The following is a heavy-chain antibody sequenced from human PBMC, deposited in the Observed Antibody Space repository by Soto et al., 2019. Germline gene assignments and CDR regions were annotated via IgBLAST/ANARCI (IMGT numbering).Heavy chain of an antibody. D-gene: IGHD6-13*01. CDR1: GFPFRSYS. CDR2: ISSSSSTI. Sequence: GGSLRLSCAASGFPFRSYSMNWVRQAPGKGPEWVSYISSSSSTIYYADSVKGRFTISRDNAKNSLYLQMDSLRAEDTAVYYCARFSSEITGYSNEMDAFDIWGQGTRDTVSS. CDR3: ARFSSEITGYSNEMDAFDI. V-gene: IGHV3-48*01. J-gene: IGHJ3*02.